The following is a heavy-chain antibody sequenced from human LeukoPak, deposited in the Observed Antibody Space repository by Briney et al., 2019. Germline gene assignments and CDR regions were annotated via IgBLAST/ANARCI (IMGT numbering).Heavy chain of an antibody. D-gene: IGHD3-16*01. CDR1: GFTFSSYA. CDR2: ISGSGGST. CDR3: ANGAFRLYYIDV. J-gene: IGHJ6*03. V-gene: IGHV3-23*01. Sequence: GGSLRLSCAASGFTFSSYAMSWVRQAPGKGLEWVSAISGSGGSTYYADSVKGRFTISRDNSKNTLYLQMNSLGAEDTAVYYCANGAFRLYYIDVWGKGTTVTVSS.